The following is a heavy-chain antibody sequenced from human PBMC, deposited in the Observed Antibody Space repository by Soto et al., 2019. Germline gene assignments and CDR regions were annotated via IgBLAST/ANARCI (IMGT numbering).Heavy chain of an antibody. CDR2: IIPIFGTA. CDR3: ARESITMVRGVIITHGWFDP. J-gene: IGHJ5*02. Sequence: SVKVSCKASGGTFSSYAISWVRQAPGQGPEWMGGIIPIFGTANYAQKFQGRVTITADESTSTAYMELSSLRSEDTAVYYCARESITMVRGVIITHGWFDPWGQGTLVTVSS. V-gene: IGHV1-69*13. D-gene: IGHD3-10*01. CDR1: GGTFSSYA.